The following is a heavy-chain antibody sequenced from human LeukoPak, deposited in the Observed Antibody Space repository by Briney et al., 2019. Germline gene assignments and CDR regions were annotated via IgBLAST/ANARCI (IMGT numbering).Heavy chain of an antibody. D-gene: IGHD3-3*01. CDR2: IWYDGSNK. CDR3: ARDLEIGSSSYYFDY. CDR1: GFTFSTYG. Sequence: PGGSLRLSCAASGFTFSTYGMHWVRQAPGKGLEWVAVIWYDGSNKYYADSVRGRFTISRDNFKNTLYLQMNSLGAEDTAVYYCARDLEIGSSSYYFDYWGQGTLVTVSS. J-gene: IGHJ4*02. V-gene: IGHV3-33*01.